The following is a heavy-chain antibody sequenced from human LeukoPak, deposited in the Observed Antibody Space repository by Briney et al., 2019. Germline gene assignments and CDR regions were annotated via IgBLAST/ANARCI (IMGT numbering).Heavy chain of an antibody. V-gene: IGHV4-59*01. J-gene: IGHJ2*01. CDR2: IYYSGST. CDR1: GGSISSYY. CDR3: AREPLMTTVTTGWYFDL. Sequence: PSETLSLTCTVSGGSISSYYWSWLRQPPGKGLEWLGYIYYSGSTNYNPSLKSRVTISVDTSKNQFSLKLSSVTAADTAVYYCAREPLMTTVTTGWYFDLWGRGTLVTVSS. D-gene: IGHD4-17*01.